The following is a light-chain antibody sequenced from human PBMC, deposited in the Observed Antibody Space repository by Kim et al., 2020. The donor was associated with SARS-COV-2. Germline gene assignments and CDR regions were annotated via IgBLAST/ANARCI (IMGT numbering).Light chain of an antibody. V-gene: IGKV3-15*01. CDR2: AAS. Sequence: GAPGERTTLSCRGSQSVSPNLAWYQQRPGQGPRLLIYAASTRATGIPARFSGSGAGTEFTLTISSLQSEDSAIYYCQQCNKWPPLTFGGGTRLEI. CDR3: QQCNKWPPLT. J-gene: IGKJ4*01. CDR1: QSVSPN.